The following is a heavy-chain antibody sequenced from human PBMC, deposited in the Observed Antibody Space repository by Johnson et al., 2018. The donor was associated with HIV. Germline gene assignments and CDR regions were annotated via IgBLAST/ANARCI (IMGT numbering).Heavy chain of an antibody. CDR2: TRNKAHSYTT. CDR3: AKDTEAAAGTDDAFDI. CDR1: GFTFTDHY. Sequence: MLLVESGGGLVQPGGSLRLSCAASGFTFTDHYMDWVRQAPGKGLEWVGRTRNKAHSYTTEYAASVKGRFTISRDDSKNSLYLQMNSLRAEDTALYYCAKDTEAAAGTDDAFDIWGQGTMVTVSS. D-gene: IGHD6-13*01. V-gene: IGHV3-72*01. J-gene: IGHJ3*02.